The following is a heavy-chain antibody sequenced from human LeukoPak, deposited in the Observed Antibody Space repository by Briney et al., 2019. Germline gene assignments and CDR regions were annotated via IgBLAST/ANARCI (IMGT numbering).Heavy chain of an antibody. D-gene: IGHD6-6*01. Sequence: SETLSLTCTVSGGSINSYYWSWIRQPAGKGLEWIGRIYTSESTNYNPSLKSRVTMSVDTSKDQFSLKLSFVTAADTAVYYCARKGYSSSHFDYWGQGTLVTVSS. V-gene: IGHV4-4*07. CDR2: IYTSEST. CDR3: ARKGYSSSHFDY. CDR1: GGSINSYY. J-gene: IGHJ4*02.